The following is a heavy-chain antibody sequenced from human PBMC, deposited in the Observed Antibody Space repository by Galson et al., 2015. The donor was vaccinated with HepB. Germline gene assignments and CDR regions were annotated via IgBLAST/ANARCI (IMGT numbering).Heavy chain of an antibody. Sequence: SVKVSCKASGYMFTGYYMHWIRQTPGQGLEWMGRINADTGSTDYAQKFQGRFTMTRDKSLTTTYMELRSLRGDDTAVYYCARDVQPDYWGQGTRVTVSS. CDR2: INADTGST. V-gene: IGHV1-2*06. J-gene: IGHJ4*02. CDR3: ARDVQPDY. CDR1: GYMFTGYY.